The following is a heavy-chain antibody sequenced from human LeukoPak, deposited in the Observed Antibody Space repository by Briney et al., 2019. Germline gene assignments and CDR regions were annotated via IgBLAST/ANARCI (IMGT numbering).Heavy chain of an antibody. Sequence: GASVKVSCKASGYTFTSYGISWVRQAPGQGLEWMGWISAGNGNTKYSQEFQGRVSMTRDTSASTAYMELSSLRSEDMAVYYCARGDADTAIVRDRNAFDIWGQGTMVTVSS. CDR3: ARGDADTAIVRDRNAFDI. V-gene: IGHV1-18*03. D-gene: IGHD5-18*01. J-gene: IGHJ3*02. CDR2: ISAGNGNT. CDR1: GYTFTSYG.